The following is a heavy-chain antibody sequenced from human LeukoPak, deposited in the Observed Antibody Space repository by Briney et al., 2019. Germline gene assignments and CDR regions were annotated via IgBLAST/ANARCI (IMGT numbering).Heavy chain of an antibody. Sequence: PSETLSLTCVVNGGSFSGYYWSWIRQPPGKGLEWIGEIDQSGTTNYNASLKSRVAISIDTSKKQFSLTLTSMTAADTAVYYCARGKRMTTVVSLTVDCWGQGTLVTVSS. CDR3: ARGKRMTTVVSLTVDC. J-gene: IGHJ4*02. CDR2: IDQSGTT. V-gene: IGHV4-34*01. CDR1: GGSFSGYY. D-gene: IGHD4-23*01.